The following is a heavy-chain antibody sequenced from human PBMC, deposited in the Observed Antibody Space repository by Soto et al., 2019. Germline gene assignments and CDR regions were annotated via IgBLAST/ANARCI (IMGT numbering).Heavy chain of an antibody. V-gene: IGHV3-53*01. CDR1: GFTVSSNY. Sequence: EVQLVESGGGLIQPGGSLRLSCAASGFTVSSNYMSWVRQAPGKGLEWVTVIYSGGSTYYADSVKGRFTSSRYNSKKTLYLKMNSPKAEDTAVYYCASYPGASGYNSPQPGDYWGQGTLVTVSS. CDR3: ASYPGASGYNSPQPGDY. D-gene: IGHD6-13*01. CDR2: IYSGGST. J-gene: IGHJ4*02.